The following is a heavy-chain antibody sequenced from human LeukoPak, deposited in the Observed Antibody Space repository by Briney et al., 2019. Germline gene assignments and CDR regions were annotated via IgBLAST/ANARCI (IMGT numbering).Heavy chain of an antibody. CDR2: ISYDGSNK. V-gene: IGHV3-30*03. D-gene: IGHD4-17*01. CDR3: ARSTTHPYYNYMDV. Sequence: GGSLRLSCAASGFTFSSYGMHWVRQAPGKGLEWVAVISYDGSNKYYADSVKGRFTISRDNAKNSLYLQMNSLRVEDTAVYYCARSTTHPYYNYMDVWGKGTTVTLSS. CDR1: GFTFSSYG. J-gene: IGHJ6*03.